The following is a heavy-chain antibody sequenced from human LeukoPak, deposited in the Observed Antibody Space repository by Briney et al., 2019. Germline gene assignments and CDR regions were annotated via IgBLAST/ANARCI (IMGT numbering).Heavy chain of an antibody. CDR2: MNPNSGNT. V-gene: IGHV1-8*01. Sequence: ASVNVSCTASGYTFTSYDISWVRQATGQGLEWMGWMNPNSGNTGYAQKFQGRVTMTRNTSISTAYMELSSQRSEDTAVYYCALYSPQSPGFDYWGQGTLVSLSS. D-gene: IGHD2-8*01. CDR1: GYTFTSYD. J-gene: IGHJ4*02. CDR3: ALYSPQSPGFDY.